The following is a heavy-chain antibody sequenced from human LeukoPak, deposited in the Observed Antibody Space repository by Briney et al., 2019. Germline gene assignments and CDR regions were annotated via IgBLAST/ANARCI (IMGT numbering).Heavy chain of an antibody. CDR1: GYTFTSYG. Sequence: GASVKVSCKASGYTFTSYGISWVRQAPGQGLEWMGWISAYNGNTNYAQKLQGRVTMTTDTSTSTAYMELRSLRSDDTAVYYCARDRGSGWYRGAYYYYYMDVWGKGTTVTVSS. J-gene: IGHJ6*03. D-gene: IGHD6-19*01. V-gene: IGHV1-18*01. CDR2: ISAYNGNT. CDR3: ARDRGSGWYRGAYYYYYMDV.